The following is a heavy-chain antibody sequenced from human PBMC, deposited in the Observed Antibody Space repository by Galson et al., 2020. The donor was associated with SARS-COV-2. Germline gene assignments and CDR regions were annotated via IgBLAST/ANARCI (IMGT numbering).Heavy chain of an antibody. Sequence: SETLSLTCTVSGGSISSYYWSWIRQPPGKGLEWIGYIYYSGSTNYNPSLKSRVTISVDTSKNQFSLKLSSVTAADTAVYYCASINCSGGSCYWFDYWGQGTLVTVSS. V-gene: IGHV4-59*08. J-gene: IGHJ5*01. CDR1: GGSISSYY. D-gene: IGHD2-15*01. CDR3: ASINCSGGSCYWFDY. CDR2: IYYSGST.